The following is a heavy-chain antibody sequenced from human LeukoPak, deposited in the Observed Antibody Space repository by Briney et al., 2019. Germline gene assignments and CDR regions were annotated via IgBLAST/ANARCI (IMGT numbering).Heavy chain of an antibody. V-gene: IGHV3-33*01. Sequence: GGALRLSCGAPGFTFSNYRSASGRRAPAKGLGWVAVVWCDASNKYYADSVKGRFTISRDNSKNTVYLQMNSLRAEDTAVYYCARGSYSSSQTFDYWGQGTLVTVSS. D-gene: IGHD6-13*01. CDR3: ARGSYSSSQTFDY. J-gene: IGHJ4*02. CDR1: GFTFSNYR. CDR2: VWCDASNK.